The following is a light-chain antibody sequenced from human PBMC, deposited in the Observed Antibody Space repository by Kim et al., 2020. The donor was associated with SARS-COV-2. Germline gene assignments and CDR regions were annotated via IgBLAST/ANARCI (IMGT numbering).Light chain of an antibody. J-gene: IGLJ2*01. CDR3: SSYTSSSTVV. V-gene: IGLV2-14*03. CDR1: SSDVGGYNY. CDR2: DVS. Sequence: QSALTQPASESGSPGQSITISCTGTSSDVGGYNYVSWYQQHPGKAPKLMIYDVSNRPSGVSNRFSGAKSGNTASLTISGLQAEDEADYYCSSYTSSSTVVFGGGTQLTVL.